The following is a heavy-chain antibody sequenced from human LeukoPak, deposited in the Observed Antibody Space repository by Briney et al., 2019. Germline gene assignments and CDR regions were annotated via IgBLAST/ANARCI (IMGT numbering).Heavy chain of an antibody. CDR1: GVTSSSLS. CDR3: AKHLSQEDWNDALDI. D-gene: IGHD1-1*01. Sequence: GGSLRLSCAEPGVTSSSLSMSSGCQAPGKGLEWVSSISGGGGGTYYADSVKGRFTISRDKSTNTLSLQMNSLRVEDTASYYCAKHLSQEDWNDALDIWGQGTMVTVAS. CDR2: ISGGGGGT. J-gene: IGHJ3*02. V-gene: IGHV3-23*01.